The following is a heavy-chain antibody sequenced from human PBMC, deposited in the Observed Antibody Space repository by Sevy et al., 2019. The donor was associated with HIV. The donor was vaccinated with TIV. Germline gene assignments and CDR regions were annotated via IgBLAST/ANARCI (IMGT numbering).Heavy chain of an antibody. CDR2: IIPILGTV. V-gene: IGHV1-69*13. J-gene: IGHJ6*02. Sequence: ASVKVSCKASGGTFSSYGISWVRQAPGQGLEWMGGIIPILGTVNYAQKFQGRVTITADESTKTAYMELSSLRSEDTAVYYCAREPPYYDILSGYSYGMDVWGQGTTVTVSS. CDR1: GGTFSSYG. CDR3: AREPPYYDILSGYSYGMDV. D-gene: IGHD3-9*01.